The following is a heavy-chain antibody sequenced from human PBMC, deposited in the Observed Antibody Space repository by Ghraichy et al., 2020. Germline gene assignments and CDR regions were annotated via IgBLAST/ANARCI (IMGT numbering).Heavy chain of an antibody. V-gene: IGHV4-34*01. CDR2: INHSGST. Sequence: SQTLSLTCAVYGGSFSGYYWSWIRQPPGKGLEWIGEINHSGSTNYNPSLKSRVTISVDTSKNQFSLKLSSVTAADTAVYYCARGGITGTQLGYFDYWGQGTLVTVSS. J-gene: IGHJ4*02. CDR3: ARGGITGTQLGYFDY. CDR1: GGSFSGYY. D-gene: IGHD1-20*01.